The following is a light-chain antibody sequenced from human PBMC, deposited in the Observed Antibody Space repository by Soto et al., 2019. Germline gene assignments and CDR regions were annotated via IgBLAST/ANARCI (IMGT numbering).Light chain of an antibody. V-gene: IGKV1-5*03. CDR2: KAS. J-gene: IGKJ2*01. CDR1: QSINSW. CDR3: QQYKSYTYI. Sequence: DIQMTQSPSPLSAFVGDRVTITCRASQSINSWLAWYQQKPGKAPKLLIQKASSLESGVPSRFSGSGSGTEFTLTISSLQPDDFAPYYCQQYKSYTYIFGQGTKLEIK.